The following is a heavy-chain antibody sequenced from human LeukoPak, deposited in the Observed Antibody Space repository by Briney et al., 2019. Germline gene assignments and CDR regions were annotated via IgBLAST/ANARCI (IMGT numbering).Heavy chain of an antibody. CDR1: GGSFSGYY. CDR2: IYHSGRT. Sequence: PSETLSLTCAVYGGSFSGYYWSWIRQPPGKGLEWIGRIYHSGRTYYNPSLKSRVTISVDTSKNQFSLKLSSVTAADTAVYYCARAEYSSGWYVDYWGQGTLVTVSS. D-gene: IGHD6-19*01. V-gene: IGHV4-34*01. J-gene: IGHJ4*02. CDR3: ARAEYSSGWYVDY.